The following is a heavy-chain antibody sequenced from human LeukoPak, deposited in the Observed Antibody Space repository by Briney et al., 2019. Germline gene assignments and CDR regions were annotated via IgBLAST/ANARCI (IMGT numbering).Heavy chain of an antibody. CDR3: AKDRINSSGWAPRNYYYYYMDV. CDR1: GFTFSSYG. CDR2: IRYDGSNK. Sequence: PGGSLRLSCAASGFTFSSYGMHWVRQAPGKGLEWVAFIRYDGSNKYYADSVKGRFTISRDNSKNTLYLQMNSLRAEDTAVYYCAKDRINSSGWAPRNYYYYYMDVWGKGTTVTVSS. V-gene: IGHV3-30*02. D-gene: IGHD6-19*01. J-gene: IGHJ6*03.